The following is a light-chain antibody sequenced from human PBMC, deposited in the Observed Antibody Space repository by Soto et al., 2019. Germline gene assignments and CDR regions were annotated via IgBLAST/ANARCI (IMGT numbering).Light chain of an antibody. V-gene: IGKV1-5*01. J-gene: IGKJ1*01. Sequence: DIQMTQSPSSLSASVGDRFTISCRASQSISSWLAWYQQKPGKAPKLLIYDASSLESGVPSRFSGSGSGTQFTLTISSLQPEDFGIYYCQQYDNSRTFGQGTKVDI. CDR3: QQYDNSRT. CDR2: DAS. CDR1: QSISSW.